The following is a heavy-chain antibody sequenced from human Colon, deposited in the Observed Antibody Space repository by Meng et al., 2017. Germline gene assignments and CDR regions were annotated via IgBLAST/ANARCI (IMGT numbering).Heavy chain of an antibody. J-gene: IGHJ2*01. Sequence: GGSLRLSCAASGFSSSNHWMGWVRQAPGKGPEWVANIKKDGSDKTYVDYVKGRLTITRDNTRNTLYLQMNSLRAEDTAIYYCARGYNGNNYFLYFDLWGRGTLVTVSS. V-gene: IGHV3-7*01. CDR2: IKKDGSDK. D-gene: IGHD5-12*01. CDR1: GFSSSNHW. CDR3: ARGYNGNNYFLYFDL.